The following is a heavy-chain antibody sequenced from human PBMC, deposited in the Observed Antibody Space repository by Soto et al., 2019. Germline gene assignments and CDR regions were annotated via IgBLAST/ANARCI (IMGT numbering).Heavy chain of an antibody. Sequence: PSETLSLTCTVSGGSVSSNNYYWGWIRQSPGKGLEWIGRIYYSGTTYYNPSLKSRVTISVDTSKNQFSLKLTSVTAADTAVYYCARRYCYSPSCPFDYWGQGTQVTSPQ. V-gene: IGHV4-39*01. CDR3: ARRYCYSPSCPFDY. CDR1: GGSVSSNNYY. CDR2: IYYSGTT. D-gene: IGHD2-2*01. J-gene: IGHJ4*02.